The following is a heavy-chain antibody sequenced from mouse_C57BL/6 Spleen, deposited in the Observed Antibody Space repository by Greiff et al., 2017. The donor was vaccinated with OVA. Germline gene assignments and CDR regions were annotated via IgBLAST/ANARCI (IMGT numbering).Heavy chain of an antibody. V-gene: IGHV1-61*01. CDR1: GYTFTSYW. Sequence: QVQLQQPGAELVRPGSSVKLSCKASGYTFTSYWMDWVKQRPGQGLEWIGNIYPSDSETHYNQKFKDKATLTVDKSSSTAYMQLSSLTSEDSAVYYCARLGANEGYWGQGTTLTVSS. J-gene: IGHJ2*01. CDR3: ARLGANEGY. CDR2: IYPSDSET. D-gene: IGHD3-1*01.